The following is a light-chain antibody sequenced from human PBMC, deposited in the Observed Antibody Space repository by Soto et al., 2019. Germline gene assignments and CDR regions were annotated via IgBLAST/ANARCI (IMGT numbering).Light chain of an antibody. CDR2: RVF. CDR1: QSVGES. V-gene: IGKV3-20*01. J-gene: IGKJ1*01. Sequence: EIVLTQSPGTLSLSPGERATLSCRASQSVGESLVWYQQKPGQAPRLLIYRVFNRATGIPERFSGSGSGTDFTLTISRLEPEDLGVYYCQQFGGSPRTFGRGTKVERK. CDR3: QQFGGSPRT.